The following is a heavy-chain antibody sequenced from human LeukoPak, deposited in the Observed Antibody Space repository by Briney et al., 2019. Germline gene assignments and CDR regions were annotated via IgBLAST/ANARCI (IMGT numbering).Heavy chain of an antibody. D-gene: IGHD3-22*01. CDR1: GFTFSSYW. CDR2: IKQDGSEK. CDR3: ARISLYYYHSSGYYRLFDY. J-gene: IGHJ4*02. Sequence: PGGSLRLSCAASGFTFSSYWMSWVRQAPGKGLEWVANIKQDGSEKYYVDSVKGRFTISRDNAKNSLYLQMNSLRAEDTAVYYCARISLYYYHSSGYYRLFDYWGKGTLVTVSS. V-gene: IGHV3-7*01.